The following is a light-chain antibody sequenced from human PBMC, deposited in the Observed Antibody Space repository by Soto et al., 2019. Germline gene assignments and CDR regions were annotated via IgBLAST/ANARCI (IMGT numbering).Light chain of an antibody. V-gene: IGLV2-14*03. CDR1: TSDVGGYNY. CDR3: SSYSSSSSMV. Sequence: QSVLTQPASVSGSPGQSITISCTGTTSDVGGYNYVSWYQQHPGRAPKLVIYDVTNRPSGVSHRFSGSKSGNTASLTISWLQPDDEGDYYCSSYSSSSSMVFGGGTQLTVL. CDR2: DVT. J-gene: IGLJ2*01.